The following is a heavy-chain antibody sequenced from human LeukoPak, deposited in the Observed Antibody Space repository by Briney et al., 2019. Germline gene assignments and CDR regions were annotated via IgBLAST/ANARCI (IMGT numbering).Heavy chain of an antibody. CDR1: GGTFSSYA. CDR3: ARARTVTSTFDY. D-gene: IGHD4-17*01. CDR2: IIPIFGTA. V-gene: IGHV1-69*13. Sequence: SVKVSCKASGGTFSSYAISWVRQAPGQGLEWMGGIIPIFGTANYAQKFQGRVTITADESTSTAYMELSSLRSEDTAVYYCARARTVTSTFDYWGQGTLVTVSS. J-gene: IGHJ4*02.